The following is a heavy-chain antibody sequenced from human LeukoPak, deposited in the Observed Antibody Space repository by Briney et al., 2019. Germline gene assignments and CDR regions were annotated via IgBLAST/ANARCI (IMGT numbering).Heavy chain of an antibody. Sequence: SETLSLTCAVYGGSFSDYYWSWIRQPPGKGLEWIGEINHSGSTNYNPSLKSRITISVDTSRNRISLKLSSVTAADTAVYYCASVAMSTTNFNCWGQGTLVTVSS. CDR3: ASVAMSTTNFNC. V-gene: IGHV4-34*01. CDR2: INHSGST. CDR1: GGSFSDYY. D-gene: IGHD5-24*01. J-gene: IGHJ4*02.